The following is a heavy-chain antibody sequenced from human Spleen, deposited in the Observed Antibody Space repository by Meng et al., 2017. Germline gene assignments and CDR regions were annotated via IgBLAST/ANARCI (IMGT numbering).Heavy chain of an antibody. J-gene: IGHJ4*02. V-gene: IGHV4-34*01. CDR1: GGSFSDYY. CDR2: INHSGST. CDR3: ARGPTTMAHDFDY. D-gene: IGHD4-11*01. Sequence: QGPLQQGGAGPLKPSESLSLPCVVSGGSFSDYYWSWIRQPPGKGLEWIGEINHSGSTNYNPSLESRATISVDTSQNNLSLKLSSVTAADSAVYYCARGPTTMAHDFDYWGQGTLVTV.